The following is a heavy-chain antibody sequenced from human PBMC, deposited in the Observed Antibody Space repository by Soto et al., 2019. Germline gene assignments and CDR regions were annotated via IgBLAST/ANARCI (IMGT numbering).Heavy chain of an antibody. CDR3: ARGGGYDSSDYYYAY. V-gene: IGHV1-69*01. J-gene: IGHJ4*02. D-gene: IGHD3-22*01. CDR2: IIPMFGTA. CDR1: GGTFSRHA. Sequence: QVQLVQSGAEVRKPGSPVKVSCKASGGTFSRHAISWVRQAPGQGLEWMGGIIPMFGTANHAQKFQGRVTIIADESTSTAYMELSSRRSEDTAIYYCARGGGYDSSDYYYAYWGQGTVVIVSS.